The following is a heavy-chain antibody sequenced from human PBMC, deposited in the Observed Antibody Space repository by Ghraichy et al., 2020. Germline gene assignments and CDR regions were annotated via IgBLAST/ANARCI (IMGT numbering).Heavy chain of an antibody. CDR1: GFSFSDYY. CDR2: ISGSSTDT. J-gene: IGHJ4*01. V-gene: IGHV3-11*06. CDR3: TRDPRLADY. Sequence: GGSLRLSCAASGFSFSDYYMTWIRQAPGKGPEWLSYISGSSTDTNYADSVRGRFTISRDNAQNLVYLQMNSLRVEDTALYYCTRDPRLADYWGQGTLVTVSS.